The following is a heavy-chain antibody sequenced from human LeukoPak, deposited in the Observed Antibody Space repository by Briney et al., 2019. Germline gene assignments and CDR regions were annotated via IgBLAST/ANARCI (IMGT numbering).Heavy chain of an antibody. CDR2: IYHSGYT. J-gene: IGHJ6*02. CDR3: ARLTQGWVCSSTGCSSDV. Sequence: SETLSLTCTVSGASISGSNYYWSWIRQPPGKGLEWIGYIYHSGYTYYNPSPNSRLAISVDTSKNQFSLKLTSVTVADTAVYYCARLTQGWVCSSTGCSSDVWGQGTTVTVSS. CDR1: GASISGSNYY. V-gene: IGHV4-30-4*01. D-gene: IGHD2-2*01.